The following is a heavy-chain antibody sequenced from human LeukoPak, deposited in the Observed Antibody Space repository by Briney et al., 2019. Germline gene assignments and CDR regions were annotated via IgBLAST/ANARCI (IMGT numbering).Heavy chain of an antibody. CDR2: ISAYNGNT. CDR1: GGTFTSYG. Sequence: ASVKVSCKASGGTFTSYGISWVRQAPGQGLEWMGWISAYNGNTNYAQKLQGRVTMTTDTSTSTAYMELRSLRSDDTAVYYCARAGVLRYFDWLPAPPNYYYYGMDVWGQGTTVTVSS. J-gene: IGHJ6*02. CDR3: ARAGVLRYFDWLPAPPNYYYYGMDV. D-gene: IGHD3-9*01. V-gene: IGHV1-18*01.